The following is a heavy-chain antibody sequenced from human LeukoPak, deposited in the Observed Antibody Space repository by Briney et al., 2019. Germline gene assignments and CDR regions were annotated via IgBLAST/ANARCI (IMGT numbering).Heavy chain of an antibody. J-gene: IGHJ4*02. CDR2: IYYSGST. V-gene: IGHV4-39*07. Sequence: SETLSLTCTVSGGSISSSSYYWGWIRQPPGKGLEWIGSIYYSGSTHYNPSLKSRVTISVDTSKNQFSLKLSSVTAADTAVYYCARHYGQVYYYGSGSYLTRDYWGQGTLVTVSS. D-gene: IGHD3-10*01. CDR3: ARHYGQVYYYGSGSYLTRDY. CDR1: GGSISSSSYY.